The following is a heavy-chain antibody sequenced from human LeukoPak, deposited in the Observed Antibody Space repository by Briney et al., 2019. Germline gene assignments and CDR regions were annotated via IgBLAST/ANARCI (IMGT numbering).Heavy chain of an antibody. CDR2: INPNNGDT. J-gene: IGHJ4*02. Sequence: EASVKVSCKASGYIFTGYYMHWVRQAPGQGLEWMGRINPNNGDTNYAQKFQGRVTMTRDTSISTAYMELSRLRSDDTAVYYCARDEDSGSYYNYWGQGTLVTVSS. D-gene: IGHD1-26*01. V-gene: IGHV1-2*02. CDR1: GYIFTGYY. CDR3: ARDEDSGSYYNY.